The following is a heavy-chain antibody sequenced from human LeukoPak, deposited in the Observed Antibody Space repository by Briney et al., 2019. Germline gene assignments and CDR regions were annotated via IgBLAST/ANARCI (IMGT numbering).Heavy chain of an antibody. J-gene: IGHJ4*02. CDR3: ARSFGQYDSSGLFDY. CDR1: GFTFSSYS. Sequence: GGSLRLSCPASGFTFSSYSMNWVRQAPGKGLDWVSYISSSSSTIYYADSVNGRFTISRDNAKNSLYLQMNSLRAEDTAVYYCARSFGQYDSSGLFDYWGQGTLVTVSS. V-gene: IGHV3-48*01. CDR2: ISSSSSTI. D-gene: IGHD3-22*01.